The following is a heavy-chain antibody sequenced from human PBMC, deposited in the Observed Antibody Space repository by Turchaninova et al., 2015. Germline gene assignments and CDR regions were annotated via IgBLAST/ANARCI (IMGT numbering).Heavy chain of an antibody. CDR3: ARARIDSDYPRFGDN. CDR2: ISTYNGNT. D-gene: IGHD5-12*01. CDR1: GYRLLSYG. Sequence: QVQLVQSGAEVKKPGAPVKVSCKDSGYRLLSYGIIWVRQAPGQGLEWMGGISTYNGNTDYEQNLQGRITMTTDTSTSTAYMELRSLRSDDTAVYYCARARIDSDYPRFGDNWGQGTLVTVSS. J-gene: IGHJ4*02. V-gene: IGHV1-18*01.